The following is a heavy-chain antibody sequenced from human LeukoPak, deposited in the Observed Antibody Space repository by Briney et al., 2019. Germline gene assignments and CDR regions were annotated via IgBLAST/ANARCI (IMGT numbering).Heavy chain of an antibody. CDR2: ISSTSTYT. D-gene: IGHD6-19*01. V-gene: IGHV3-11*06. Sequence: GGPLRLSCAASGFTFSDYYMSWIRQAPGKGLEWVSYISSTSTYTNYADSVKGRFTISRDNAKNSLYLQMSSLRTEETAVYYCAREYRFRGGWYTWFDSWGQGTLVTVSS. CDR3: AREYRFRGGWYTWFDS. J-gene: IGHJ5*01. CDR1: GFTFSDYY.